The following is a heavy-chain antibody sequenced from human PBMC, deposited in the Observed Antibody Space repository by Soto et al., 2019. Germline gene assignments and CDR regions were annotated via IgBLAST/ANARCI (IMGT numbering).Heavy chain of an antibody. J-gene: IGHJ4*02. CDR3: ASDVQYYYDSSGYRY. Sequence: ASVNVACSASGYPFTSYGSTWVRQSPGQGLEWMGWISAYNGNTNYAQKLQGRVTMTTDTSTSTAYMELRSLRSDDTAVYYCASDVQYYYDSSGYRYCGQGTLVTVYS. V-gene: IGHV1-18*01. D-gene: IGHD3-22*01. CDR2: ISAYNGNT. CDR1: GYPFTSYG.